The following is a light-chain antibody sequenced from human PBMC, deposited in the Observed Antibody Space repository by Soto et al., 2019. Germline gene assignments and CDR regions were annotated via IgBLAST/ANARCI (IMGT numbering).Light chain of an antibody. Sequence: QSALTQPASVSGSPGQSITIYCAGTSSDVGGHNYVAWYQQHPGKAPKLMIYDVSNRPSGVSNRFSGSKSGNTASLTISGLQAEDEYDYYCYSHRSSAPLEVFGTGTKVTVL. J-gene: IGLJ1*01. CDR2: DVS. CDR1: SSDVGGHNY. CDR3: YSHRSSAPLEV. V-gene: IGLV2-14*03.